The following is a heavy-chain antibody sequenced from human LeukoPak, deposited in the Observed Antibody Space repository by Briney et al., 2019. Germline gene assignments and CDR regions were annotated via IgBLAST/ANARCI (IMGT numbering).Heavy chain of an antibody. CDR2: IYYSGST. Sequence: SETLSLTCTVSGGSISSSSYYWGWIRQPPGKGLEWIGSIYYSGSTYYNPSLKSRVTISVDTSKNQFSLKLSSVTAADTAVYYCARVGGLRGNWFDPWGQGTLVTVSS. J-gene: IGHJ5*02. V-gene: IGHV4-39*07. CDR1: GGSISSSSYY. D-gene: IGHD4-17*01. CDR3: ARVGGLRGNWFDP.